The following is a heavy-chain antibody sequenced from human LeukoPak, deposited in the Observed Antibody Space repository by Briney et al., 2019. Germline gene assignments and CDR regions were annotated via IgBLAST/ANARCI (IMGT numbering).Heavy chain of an antibody. D-gene: IGHD3-9*01. CDR1: GGSISSSNYY. Sequence: SETLSLTCTVSGGSISSSNYYWGWIRQPPGKGLEWIGIMYYTGSTYHNPSLKRRVTIPVDTSRNQFSLKLSSVTAADTAVYYCARLVTVTGSFDYWGQGTLVTVSS. J-gene: IGHJ4*02. CDR2: MYYTGST. CDR3: ARLVTVTGSFDY. V-gene: IGHV4-39*01.